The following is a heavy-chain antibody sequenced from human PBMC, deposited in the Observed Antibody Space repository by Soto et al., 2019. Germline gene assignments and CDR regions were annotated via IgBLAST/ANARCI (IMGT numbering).Heavy chain of an antibody. CDR3: ARGRYCSSTSCYAEAAGDAFAI. V-gene: IGHV4-31*03. Sequence: QVQLQESGPGLVKPSQTLSLTCTVSGGSISSGGYYWSWIRQHPGKGLEWIGYIYYSGSTYYNPSLKSRVTTSVDTSKNQFSLKLSDVTAADTAVYYCARGRYCSSTSCYAEAAGDAFAIWGQGTMVTVSS. D-gene: IGHD2-2*01. J-gene: IGHJ3*02. CDR2: IYYSGST. CDR1: GGSISSGGYY.